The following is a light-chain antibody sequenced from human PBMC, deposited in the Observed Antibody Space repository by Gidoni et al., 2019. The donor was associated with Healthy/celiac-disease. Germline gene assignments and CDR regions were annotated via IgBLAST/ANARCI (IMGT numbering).Light chain of an antibody. CDR3: AAWDDSLNGPVV. CDR1: SSNIESNT. J-gene: IGLJ2*01. Sequence: QSVLTQPPSASVSPGQRVTISCSGSSSNIESNTVNWYQQLPGTAPKLLIYSNNQRPSGVPDRFSGSKSGTSASLAISGLQAEDEADYYCAAWDDSLNGPVVFGGGTKLTVL. CDR2: SNN. V-gene: IGLV1-44*01.